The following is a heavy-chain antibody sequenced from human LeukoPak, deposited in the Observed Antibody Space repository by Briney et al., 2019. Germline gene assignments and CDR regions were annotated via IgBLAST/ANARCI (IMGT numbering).Heavy chain of an antibody. V-gene: IGHV3-53*01. CDR2: IYSGGST. Sequence: PGGSLRLSCAASGFTVSSNYMSWVRQAPGKGLEWVSVIYSGGSTYYEDSVKGRFTISRDNSKNTLYLQMNSLRAEDTAVYYCARGLEVRGVLFDYWGQGTLVTVSS. CDR3: ARGLEVRGVLFDY. CDR1: GFTVSSNY. D-gene: IGHD3-10*01. J-gene: IGHJ4*02.